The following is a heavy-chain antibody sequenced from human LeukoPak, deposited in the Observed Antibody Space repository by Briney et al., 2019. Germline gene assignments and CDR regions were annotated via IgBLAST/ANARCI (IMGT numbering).Heavy chain of an antibody. D-gene: IGHD3-10*01. CDR2: ISWNSGSI. J-gene: IGHJ6*02. V-gene: IGHV3-9*01. CDR3: ARWSGGSEWRYHHGMDV. CDR1: GFTFDDYA. Sequence: GGSLRLSCAASGFTFDDYAMHWVRQAPGKGLEWVSGISWNSGSIGYADSVKGRFTISRDNAKNSLYPQMNSLRAEDTAVYYCARWSGGSEWRYHHGMDVWGQGTTVTVSS.